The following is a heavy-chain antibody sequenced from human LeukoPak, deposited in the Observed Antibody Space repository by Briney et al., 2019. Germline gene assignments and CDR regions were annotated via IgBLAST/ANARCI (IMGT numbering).Heavy chain of an antibody. CDR2: INAGNGNT. V-gene: IGHV1-3*01. Sequence: ASVKVSCKASGYTFTSYYMHWVRQAPGQRLEWMGWINAGNGNTKYSQKFQGRVTITTDESTSTAYMELSSLRSEDTAVYYCASTGGGGGYCTNGVCYRPWYFDLWGRGTLVTVSS. CDR3: ASTGGGGGYCTNGVCYRPWYFDL. D-gene: IGHD2-8*01. CDR1: GYTFTSYY. J-gene: IGHJ2*01.